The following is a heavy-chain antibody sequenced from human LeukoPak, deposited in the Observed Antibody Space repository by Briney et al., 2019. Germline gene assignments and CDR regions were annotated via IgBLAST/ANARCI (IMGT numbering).Heavy chain of an antibody. J-gene: IGHJ5*02. Sequence: SETLSLTCTVSGGSISSSSYYWGWIRQPPGKGLEWIGSIYYSGSTNYNPSLKSRVTISVDTSKNQVSLQLNSVTPEDTAVYYCASGTYYRGFDAWGQGTLVTVSS. CDR2: IYYSGST. CDR3: ASGTYYRGFDA. D-gene: IGHD1-26*01. CDR1: GGSISSSSYY. V-gene: IGHV4-39*07.